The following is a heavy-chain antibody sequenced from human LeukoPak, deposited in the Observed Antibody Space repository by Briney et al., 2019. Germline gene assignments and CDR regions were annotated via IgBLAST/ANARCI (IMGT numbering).Heavy chain of an antibody. CDR3: AREGELDYYDSSAFDI. Sequence: PGGSLRLSCAASGFTFGIFTMFWVRPAPGKGLEDVSSISNNGDNTYYANSVKGRFTISRDNAKNSLYLQMSSLRAEDTAVYYCAREGELDYYDSSAFDIWGQGTMVTVSS. J-gene: IGHJ3*02. CDR2: ISNNGDNT. V-gene: IGHV3-64*01. D-gene: IGHD3-22*01. CDR1: GFTFGIFT.